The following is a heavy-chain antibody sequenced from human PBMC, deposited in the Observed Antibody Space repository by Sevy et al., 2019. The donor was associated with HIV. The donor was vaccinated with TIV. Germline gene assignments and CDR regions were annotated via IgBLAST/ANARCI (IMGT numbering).Heavy chain of an antibody. Sequence: GGSLRLSCAASGFSFSTHAMHWVRQAPGKGLEWVAYIRYDGSNKYYADSVRGRFTISRDNSKNTLYLQMNSLRAEYTAVYYCARGRKTTQEWLEELDYYYGVDVWGQGTTVTVSS. D-gene: IGHD2-8*01. CDR2: IRYDGSNK. J-gene: IGHJ6*02. CDR1: GFSFSTHA. CDR3: ARGRKTTQEWLEELDYYYGVDV. V-gene: IGHV3-30*02.